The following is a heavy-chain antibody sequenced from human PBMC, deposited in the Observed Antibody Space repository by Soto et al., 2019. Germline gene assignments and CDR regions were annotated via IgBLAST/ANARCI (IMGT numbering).Heavy chain of an antibody. J-gene: IGHJ6*02. CDR1: GFTFSSYA. Sequence: PGGSLRLSCAASGFTFSSYAMHWVRQAPGKGLEWVAVISHDGSNKYYADSVKGRFTISRDNSKNTLYLQMNSLRAEDTAVYYCARDRVWGSSRYYGMDVWGQGTTVTVSS. CDR3: ARDRVWGSSRYYGMDV. V-gene: IGHV3-30-3*01. D-gene: IGHD3-16*01. CDR2: ISHDGSNK.